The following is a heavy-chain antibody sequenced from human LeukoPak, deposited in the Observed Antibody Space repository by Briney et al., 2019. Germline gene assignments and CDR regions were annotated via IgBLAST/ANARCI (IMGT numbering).Heavy chain of an antibody. D-gene: IGHD4-17*01. V-gene: IGHV4-34*01. CDR3: ARRTYGDYMSY. Sequence: SETLSLTCAVFGGSFSAYYWNWIRQPPGKGLEWIGEINHSGSTNYNPSLKGRVTISVDTSKNQFSLKLNSVTAADTAVYYYARRTYGDYMSYWGQGTLVTVSS. J-gene: IGHJ4*02. CDR1: GGSFSAYY. CDR2: INHSGST.